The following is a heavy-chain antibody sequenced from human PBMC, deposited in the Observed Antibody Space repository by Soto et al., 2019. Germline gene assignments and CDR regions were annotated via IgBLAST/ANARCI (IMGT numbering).Heavy chain of an antibody. CDR2: IYSGGST. CDR3: ARVNSSGEGDYFDY. J-gene: IGHJ4*02. V-gene: IGHV3-53*02. CDR1: GFTVSSNY. Sequence: EVQLVETGGGLIQPGGSLRLSCAASGFTVSSNYMSWVRQAPGKGLEWVSVIYSGGSTYYADSVKCRFTISRDNSKHTLYLQMNSLGAEYTAVYYCARVNSSGEGDYFDYWGQGTLVTVSS. D-gene: IGHD6-19*01.